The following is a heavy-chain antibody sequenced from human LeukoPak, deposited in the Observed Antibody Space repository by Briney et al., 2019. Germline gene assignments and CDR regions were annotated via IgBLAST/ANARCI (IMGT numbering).Heavy chain of an antibody. D-gene: IGHD3-22*01. J-gene: IGHJ5*02. Sequence: ASVNVSCKASGYTFTSYGISWVRQAPGQGLEWMGWISAYNGNTNYAQKFQGRVTMTTDTSTSTAYMELRSLRSDDTAVYYCARDRSFYYYDSSGYQAWGQGTLVTVSS. V-gene: IGHV1-18*01. CDR2: ISAYNGNT. CDR3: ARDRSFYYYDSSGYQA. CDR1: GYTFTSYG.